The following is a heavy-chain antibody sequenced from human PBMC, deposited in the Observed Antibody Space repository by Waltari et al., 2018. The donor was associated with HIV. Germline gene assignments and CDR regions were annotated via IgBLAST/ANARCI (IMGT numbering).Heavy chain of an antibody. CDR1: GGTFSSYA. V-gene: IGHV1-69*01. D-gene: IGHD6-6*01. CDR3: ARLSEIYSSSSGAFDY. Sequence: QVQLVQSGAEVKKPGSSVKVSCKASGGTFSSYAITWVRQAPGQGLEWVGGIIPIFGTANYAQNVQGRVTITADESTSTAYMELSSLRSEDTAVYYCARLSEIYSSSSGAFDYWGQGTLVTVSS. CDR2: IIPIFGTA. J-gene: IGHJ4*02.